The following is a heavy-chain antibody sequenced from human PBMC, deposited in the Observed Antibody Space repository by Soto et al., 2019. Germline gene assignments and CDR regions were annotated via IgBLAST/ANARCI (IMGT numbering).Heavy chain of an antibody. J-gene: IGHJ4*02. V-gene: IGHV3-23*01. Sequence: GGSLRLSCAASGFTFSTYAMTWVRQAPGKGLEWVSALTGGGDTTYYSDSVKGRFTISRDNSKNTLYLQMNSLRAEDTAVYYCAKNSPAAGYTGYAQLHYWGQGTLVTVSS. CDR2: LTGGGDTT. CDR3: AKNSPAAGYTGYAQLHY. CDR1: GFTFSTYA. D-gene: IGHD5-12*01.